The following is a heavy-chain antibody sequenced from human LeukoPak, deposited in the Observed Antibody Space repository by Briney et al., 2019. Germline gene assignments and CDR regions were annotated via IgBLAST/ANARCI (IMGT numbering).Heavy chain of an antibody. CDR3: ARDLRRFSNYFDY. CDR2: INPSGGST. D-gene: IGHD3-3*01. Sequence: GASVKVSCKASGGTFSSYAISWVRQAPGQGLEWMGIINPSGGSTSYAQKFQGRVTMTRDTSTSTVYMELSSLRSEDTAVYYCARDLRRFSNYFDYWGQGTLVTVSS. CDR1: GGTFSSYA. V-gene: IGHV1-46*01. J-gene: IGHJ4*02.